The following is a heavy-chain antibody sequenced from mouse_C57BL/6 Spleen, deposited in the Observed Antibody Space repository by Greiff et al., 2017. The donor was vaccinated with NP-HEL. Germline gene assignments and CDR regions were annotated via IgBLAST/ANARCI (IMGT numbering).Heavy chain of an antibody. J-gene: IGHJ2*01. CDR2: IYPRSGNT. CDR1: GYTFTSYG. V-gene: IGHV1-81*01. D-gene: IGHD2-4*01. CDR3: ARKIYDYDEGAYFDY. Sequence: VQLQQSGAELARPGASVKLSCKASGYTFTSYGISWVKQRTGQGLEWIGEIYPRSGNTYYNEKFKGKATLTADKSSSTAYMELRSLTSEDSAVYFCARKIYDYDEGAYFDYWGQGTTLTVSS.